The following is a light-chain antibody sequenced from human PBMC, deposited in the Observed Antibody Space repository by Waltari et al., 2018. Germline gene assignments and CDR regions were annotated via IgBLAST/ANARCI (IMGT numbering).Light chain of an antibody. CDR1: TSNIGSST. J-gene: IGLJ3*02. Sequence: QSVLTQPPSASGAPGQSVTISCSGSTSNIGSSTVTWYQQLPGTAPKLLISIHNERPSGVPDRFSGSTSGTSASLAISGLQSEDEADYYCAAWDDSLNAWVFGGGTKLTVL. V-gene: IGLV1-44*01. CDR3: AAWDDSLNAWV. CDR2: IHN.